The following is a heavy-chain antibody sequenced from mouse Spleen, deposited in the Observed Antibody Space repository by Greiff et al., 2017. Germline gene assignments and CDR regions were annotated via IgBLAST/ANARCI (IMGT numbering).Heavy chain of an antibody. J-gene: IGHJ2*01. CDR1: GYSITSDYA. CDR3: ARCPPDGYFFDY. CDR2: ISYSGST. Sequence: EVKLEESGPGLVKPSQSLSLTCTVPGYSITSDYAWNWIRQFPGNKLEWMGYISYSGSTSYNPSLKSRISITRDTSKNQFFLQLNSVTTEDTATYYCARCPPDGYFFDYWGQGTTLTVSS. D-gene: IGHD2-3*01. V-gene: IGHV3-2*02.